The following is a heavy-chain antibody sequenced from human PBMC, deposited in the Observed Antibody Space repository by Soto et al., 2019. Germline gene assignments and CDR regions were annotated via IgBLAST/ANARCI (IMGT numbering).Heavy chain of an antibody. CDR2: MNPKTGNI. D-gene: IGHD3-22*01. V-gene: IGHV1-3*01. Sequence: QVRLVQSGAEVKRPGASVKVSCRASGYTFVDYALHWVRQAPGQGLEWVGWMNPKTGNIKSSHKFEDRVSITRDTATSTAYMDLSGLRSEDTAVYFCTREAVVAENWFDPWGQRTLVTVSS. CDR1: GYTFVDYA. J-gene: IGHJ5*02. CDR3: TREAVVAENWFDP.